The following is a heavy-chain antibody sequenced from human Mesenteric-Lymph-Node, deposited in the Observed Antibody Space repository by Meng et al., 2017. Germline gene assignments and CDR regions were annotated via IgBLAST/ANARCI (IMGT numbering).Heavy chain of an antibody. J-gene: IGHJ6*02. Sequence: GGSLRLSCAASGFTFSSYAMSWVRQAPGKGLEWVSAISGSGGSTYYADSVKGRFTISRDNSKNTLYLQMNSLRAEDTAVYYCAKWPTTVTTIPNGRMDVWGQGTTVTVSS. CDR1: GFTFSSYA. D-gene: IGHD4-17*01. CDR3: AKWPTTVTTIPNGRMDV. V-gene: IGHV3-23*01. CDR2: ISGSGGST.